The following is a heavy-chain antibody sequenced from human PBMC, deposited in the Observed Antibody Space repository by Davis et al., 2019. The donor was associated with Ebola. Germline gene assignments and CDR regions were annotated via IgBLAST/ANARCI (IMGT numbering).Heavy chain of an antibody. D-gene: IGHD3-3*01. CDR3: AKAPLRFLEWLQI. V-gene: IGHV3-30*18. CDR2: ISYDGSNK. Sequence: GESLKISCAASGFTFSSYGMHWVRQAPGKGLEWVAVISYDGSNKYYADSVKGRFTISRDNSKNTLYLQMNSLRAEDTAVHYCAKAPLRFLEWLQIWGQGTLVTVSS. J-gene: IGHJ4*02. CDR1: GFTFSSYG.